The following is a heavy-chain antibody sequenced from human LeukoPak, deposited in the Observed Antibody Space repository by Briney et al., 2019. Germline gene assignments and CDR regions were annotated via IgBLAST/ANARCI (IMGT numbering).Heavy chain of an antibody. CDR1: GGSFSGYY. Sequence: SETLSLTCAVYGGSFSGYYWSWIRQPPGKGLEWIGEINHSGSTNYNPSLKSRVTISVDTSKNQFSLKLKSVTAADTAVYYCARGFDYWGRGTLVTVSS. CDR3: ARGFDY. V-gene: IGHV4-34*01. J-gene: IGHJ4*02. CDR2: INHSGST.